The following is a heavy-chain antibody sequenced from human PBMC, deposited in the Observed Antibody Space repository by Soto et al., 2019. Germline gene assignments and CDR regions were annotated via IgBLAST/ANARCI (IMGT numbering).Heavy chain of an antibody. CDR3: AGVLWSQKGYGMDV. CDR1: GGSISSSSYY. V-gene: IGHV4-39*01. Sequence: QLQLQESGPGLVKPSETLSLTCTVSGGSISSSSYYWGWIRQPPGKGLEWIGSIYYSGSTYYNPSLKSRVALSVETSKNQYSLTLSSVTAADTAVYYCAGVLWSQKGYGMDVWGQGTTVTVSS. CDR2: IYYSGST. J-gene: IGHJ6*02. D-gene: IGHD3-10*01.